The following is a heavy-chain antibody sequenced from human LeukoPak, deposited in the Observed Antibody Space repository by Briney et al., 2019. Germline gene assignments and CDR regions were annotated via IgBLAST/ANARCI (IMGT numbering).Heavy chain of an antibody. CDR2: IYYSGST. J-gene: IGHJ4*02. V-gene: IGHV4-59*01. Sequence: SETLSLTCTVSGGSISSYYWSWIRQPPGKGLEWIGYIYYSGSTNYNPSLKSRVTISVDTSKNQFSLKLSSVTAADTAVYYCARLYTSSSWYYFDYWGQGTLVTVSS. CDR3: ARLYTSSSWYYFDY. D-gene: IGHD6-13*01. CDR1: GGSISSYY.